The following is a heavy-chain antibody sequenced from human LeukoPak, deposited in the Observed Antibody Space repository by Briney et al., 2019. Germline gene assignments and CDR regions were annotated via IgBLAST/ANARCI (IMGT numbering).Heavy chain of an antibody. CDR1: GGSISSHY. D-gene: IGHD6-13*01. Sequence: SETLSLTCTVSGGSISSHYWSWIRQPPGKGLEWIGYIYHSGSTYYNPSLKSRVTISVDRSKNQFSLKLSSVTAADTAVYYCARGGIAAANFDYWGQGTLVTVSS. CDR3: ARGGIAAANFDY. J-gene: IGHJ4*02. V-gene: IGHV4-59*11. CDR2: IYHSGST.